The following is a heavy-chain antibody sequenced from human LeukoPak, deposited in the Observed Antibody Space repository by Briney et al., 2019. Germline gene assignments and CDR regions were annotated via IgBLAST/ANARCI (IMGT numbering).Heavy chain of an antibody. CDR1: GGTFSSYT. CDR3: ARESVPAAIFTAYWFDP. D-gene: IGHD2-2*01. Sequence: SVKVSCKASGGTFSSYTISWVQQAPGQGLEWMGRIIPILGIANYAQKFQVIITITADKSTSTAYLELSSLRSEDKAVYYCARESVPAAIFTAYWFDPWGPGTLVTVSS. CDR2: IIPILGIA. V-gene: IGHV1-69*04. J-gene: IGHJ5*02.